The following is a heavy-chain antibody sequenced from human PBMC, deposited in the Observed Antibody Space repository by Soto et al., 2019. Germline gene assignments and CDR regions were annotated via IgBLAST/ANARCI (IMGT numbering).Heavy chain of an antibody. D-gene: IGHD3-16*02. CDR1: GGSISSSSYY. CDR3: ARRGYDYVWGSYRPDAFDI. V-gene: IGHV4-39*01. J-gene: IGHJ3*02. CDR2: IYYSGST. Sequence: SETLSLTCTVSGGSISSSSYYWGWTRQPPGKGLEWIGSIYYSGSTYYNPSLKSRVTISVDTSKNQFSLKLSSVTAADTAVYYCARRGYDYVWGSYRPDAFDIWGQGTMVTVPS.